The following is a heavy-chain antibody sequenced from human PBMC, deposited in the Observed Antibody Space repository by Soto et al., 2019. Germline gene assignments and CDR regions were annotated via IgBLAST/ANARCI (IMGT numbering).Heavy chain of an antibody. CDR2: IDFDSSPI. Sequence: PGGSLRLSCAGSGFTFSDYAMTWVRQAPGKGLEWLSYIDFDSSPIRYADSVMGRFTVSRDNAKDSLYLQMNSLRPEDTAIYYCARGLGSSWFFLRGPGTLVTVSS. V-gene: IGHV3-48*01. J-gene: IGHJ5*02. CDR1: GFTFSDYA. D-gene: IGHD6-13*01. CDR3: ARGLGSSWFFL.